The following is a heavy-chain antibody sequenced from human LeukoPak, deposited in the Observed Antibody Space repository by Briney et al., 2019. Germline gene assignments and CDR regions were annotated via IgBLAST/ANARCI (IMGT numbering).Heavy chain of an antibody. Sequence: ASVKVSCKVSGYTLTGLSMHWVRQAPGQGLEWMGWINPNSGGTNYAQKFQGRVTMTRDTSISTAYMELSRLRSDDTAVYYCARVRSYYYYYMDVWGKGTTVTISS. CDR2: INPNSGGT. V-gene: IGHV1-2*02. CDR1: GYTLTGLS. J-gene: IGHJ6*03. D-gene: IGHD2-21*01. CDR3: ARVRSYYYYYMDV.